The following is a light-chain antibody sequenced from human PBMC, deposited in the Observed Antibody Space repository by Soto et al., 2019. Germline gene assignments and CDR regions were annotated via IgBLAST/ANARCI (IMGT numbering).Light chain of an antibody. Sequence: QSALTQPASVSGSPGQSITISCTGTSSDVGGYNHVSWYQHSPGKAPKLILXXXSDRPSXXXXXXXXXXXXXXXXXXXXGXQADDEADYYCCSYTSLSTVVFGGGTKVTVL. CDR2: XXS. J-gene: IGLJ2*01. CDR1: SSDVGGYNH. V-gene: IGLV2-14*01. CDR3: CSYTSLSTVV.